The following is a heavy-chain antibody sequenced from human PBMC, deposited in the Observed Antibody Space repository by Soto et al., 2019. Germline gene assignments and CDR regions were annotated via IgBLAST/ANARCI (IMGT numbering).Heavy chain of an antibody. CDR3: ARGPLRGDYLIDY. CDR1: GGTFSSYA. D-gene: IGHD4-17*01. V-gene: IGHV1-69*12. CDR2: IIPIFGTA. J-gene: IGHJ4*02. Sequence: QVQLVQSGAEVKKPGSSVKVSCKASGGTFSSYAISWVRQAPGQGLEWMGGIIPIFGTANYAQKFQGRVTIPADESKSTAYMELSSLRAEDTAVYYCARGPLRGDYLIDYWGQGTLVTVSS.